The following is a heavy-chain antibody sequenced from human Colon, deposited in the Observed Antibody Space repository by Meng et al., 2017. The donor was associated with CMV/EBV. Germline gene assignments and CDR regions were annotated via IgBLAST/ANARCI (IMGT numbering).Heavy chain of an antibody. CDR1: GFSLITSGVA. J-gene: IGHJ3*02. V-gene: IGHV2-5*02. D-gene: IGHD5-18*01. CDR2: IYWDDDK. CDR3: AHRLPDTPMINDLGSDAFDI. Sequence: QITLKESGPTLVKPTQTLTLTCSFSGFSLITSGVAVGWIRQPPGKALEWLALIYWDDDKRYNTSLKSRLTITKDTSKNQVVLTMTNMDPVDTATYYCAHRLPDTPMINDLGSDAFDIWGQGTLVTVSS.